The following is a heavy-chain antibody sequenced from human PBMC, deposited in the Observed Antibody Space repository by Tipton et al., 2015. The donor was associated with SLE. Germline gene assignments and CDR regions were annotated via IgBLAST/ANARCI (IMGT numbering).Heavy chain of an antibody. CDR3: EFRSTTMTTPSY. CDR1: GGTISDYT. CDR2: IIPVLDES. Sequence: QLVQSGGEVKKPGSSVKVSCKASGGTISDYTISWVRQAPGQGLEWMGRIIPVLDESDYAQNFEGRVTITADKSTSTTYMELQSLKSEDPAMYFCEFRSTTMTTPSYWGQGTLVTVSS. J-gene: IGHJ4*02. V-gene: IGHV1-69*09. D-gene: IGHD1-14*01.